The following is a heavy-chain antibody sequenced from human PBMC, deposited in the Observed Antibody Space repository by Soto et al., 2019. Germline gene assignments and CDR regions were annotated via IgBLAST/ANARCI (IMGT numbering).Heavy chain of an antibody. Sequence: QVQLVESGGGVVQPGRSLRLSCAASGFTFRDHAMHWVRQAPGKGREWLAIIWSDGSNKFYAGSVKGRFTISRDNSKNTVYLQMNTLSAEDTAVYYCARALFPDVDIYAMDVWGQGTTVTVS. D-gene: IGHD2-2*03. V-gene: IGHV3-33*01. CDR1: GFTFRDHA. CDR3: ARALFPDVDIYAMDV. CDR2: IWSDGSNK. J-gene: IGHJ6*02.